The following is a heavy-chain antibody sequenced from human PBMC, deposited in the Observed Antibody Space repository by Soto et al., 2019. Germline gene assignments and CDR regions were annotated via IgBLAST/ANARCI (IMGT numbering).Heavy chain of an antibody. CDR1: GFTFSSYS. J-gene: IGHJ6*02. Sequence: EVQLVESGGGLVQPGGSLRLSCAASGFTFSSYSMNWVRQAPGKGLEWVSYISSSSSTIYYADSVKGRFTISRDNAKNSLYLQMNSLRDEDTAVYYCARDFRPGIEVAGTEYYYYGMDVWGQGNTVTVSS. CDR3: ARDFRPGIEVAGTEYYYYGMDV. D-gene: IGHD6-19*01. V-gene: IGHV3-48*02. CDR2: ISSSSSTI.